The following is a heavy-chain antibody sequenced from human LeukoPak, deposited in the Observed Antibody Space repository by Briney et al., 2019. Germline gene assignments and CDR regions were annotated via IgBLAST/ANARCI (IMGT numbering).Heavy chain of an antibody. D-gene: IGHD6-13*01. CDR1: EFTFSRYA. J-gene: IGHJ4*02. CDR2: RSYDGSNK. CDR3: SRDRYGRSWYSDFEY. V-gene: IGHV3-30*01. Sequence: GGPLRLSYAASEFTFSRYAMHRVRQAPGKGLESVAVRSYDGSNKYYADSVKDRFTISRDKSKNTHHLQLNSLSADYTAVYYSSRDRYGRSWYSDFEYCGQGALVTVS.